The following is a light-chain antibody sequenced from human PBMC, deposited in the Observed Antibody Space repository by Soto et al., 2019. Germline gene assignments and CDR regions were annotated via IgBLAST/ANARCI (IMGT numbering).Light chain of an antibody. CDR2: DVT. J-gene: IGLJ1*01. CDR1: SSDVGVYNF. Sequence: QSVLTQPASVSGSPGQSITISRTGTSSDVGVYNFVSWYQQHPYKAPKLMIYDVTNRPSGFFNRFSGSKSGNTASLTISGLQAEDEADYYCSSYTSISTYVFGTGTKVTVL. CDR3: SSYTSISTYV. V-gene: IGLV2-14*01.